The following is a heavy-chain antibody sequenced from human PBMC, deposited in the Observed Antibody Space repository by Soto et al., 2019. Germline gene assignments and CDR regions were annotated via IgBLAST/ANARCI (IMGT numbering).Heavy chain of an antibody. CDR2: IYYSGST. J-gene: IGHJ4*02. Sequence: SETLSLTCTVSGGSISSGGYYWSWIRQHPGKGLEWIGYIYYSGSTYYNPSLKSRVTISVDTSKNQFSLKLSSVTAADTAVYYCARATFGSSWYADYWGQGTLVTVSS. V-gene: IGHV4-31*03. D-gene: IGHD6-13*01. CDR1: GGSISSGGYY. CDR3: ARATFGSSWYADY.